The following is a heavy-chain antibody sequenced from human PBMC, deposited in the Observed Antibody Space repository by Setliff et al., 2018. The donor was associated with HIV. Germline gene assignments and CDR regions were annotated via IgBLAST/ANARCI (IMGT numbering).Heavy chain of an antibody. J-gene: IGHJ5*02. Sequence: ASVKVSCKASGYTFTDYDINWVRQATGQGLEWMGWMNPNNGNTGYAEKFQGRVTMTRDTSISTAYMELSSLRSDDTAVYYCARGTAPRPASVLEFLEWLFPNWFDPWGQGTLVTVSS. D-gene: IGHD3-3*02. V-gene: IGHV1-8*02. CDR2: MNPNNGNT. CDR3: ARGTAPRPASVLEFLEWLFPNWFDP. CDR1: GYTFTDYD.